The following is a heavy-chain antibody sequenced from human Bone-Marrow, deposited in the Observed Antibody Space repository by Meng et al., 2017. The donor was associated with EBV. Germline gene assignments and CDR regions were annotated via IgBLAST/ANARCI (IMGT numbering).Heavy chain of an antibody. V-gene: IGHV4-34*01. J-gene: IGHJ4*02. CDR3: ARGRGYSSPNFDY. CDR1: GGAFSVYY. Sequence: PSVRLVLTCVFYGGAFSVYYWSWIRQPPGKGLEWIGEINQSGSTNYNPSLKSRVTISVDTSKNQFSLKLSSVTAADTAVYYCARGRGYSSPNFDYWGQGTLVTVSS. D-gene: IGHD6-13*01. CDR2: INQSGST.